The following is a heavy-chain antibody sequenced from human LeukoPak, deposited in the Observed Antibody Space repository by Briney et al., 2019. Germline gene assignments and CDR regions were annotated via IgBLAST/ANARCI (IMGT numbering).Heavy chain of an antibody. V-gene: IGHV3-30*01. Sequence: SVRSLRLSCAASGFTFSSYAMHWVRQALGKGLEWVAVISYDGSNKYYADSVKGRFTISRDNSKNTLYLQMNSLRAEDTAVYYCARAKRGSYDYWGQGTLVTVSS. CDR3: ARAKRGSYDY. CDR1: GFTFSSYA. CDR2: ISYDGSNK. D-gene: IGHD1-26*01. J-gene: IGHJ4*02.